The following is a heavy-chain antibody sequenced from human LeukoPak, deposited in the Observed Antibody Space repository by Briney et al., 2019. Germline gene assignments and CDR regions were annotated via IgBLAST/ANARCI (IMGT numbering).Heavy chain of an antibody. Sequence: PGGSLRLSCAASGFSISSYAMTWVRQAPGKGLEWVSTINGAGSTFYTDSVKGRFTISRDNFKNTLYLQMNSLTAEDTALYYCAEDDLDRGCATWGQGTLVTVSS. CDR3: AEDDLDRGCAT. D-gene: IGHD3-10*01. J-gene: IGHJ5*02. CDR1: GFSISSYA. V-gene: IGHV3-23*01. CDR2: INGAGST.